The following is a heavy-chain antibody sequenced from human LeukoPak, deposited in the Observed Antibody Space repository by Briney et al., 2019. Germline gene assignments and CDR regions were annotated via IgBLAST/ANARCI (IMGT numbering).Heavy chain of an antibody. D-gene: IGHD3-10*01. CDR2: MNPNSGNT. CDR3: ARVTRGGSMFDP. CDR1: GYTFTSYD. J-gene: IGHJ5*02. Sequence: ASVKVSCKASGYTFTSYDINWVRQATGQGLEWMGWMNPNSGNTGYAQKFQDRVTMTRNTSISTAYMELSSLRSEDTAVYYCARVTRGGSMFDPWGQGTLVTVSA. V-gene: IGHV1-8*02.